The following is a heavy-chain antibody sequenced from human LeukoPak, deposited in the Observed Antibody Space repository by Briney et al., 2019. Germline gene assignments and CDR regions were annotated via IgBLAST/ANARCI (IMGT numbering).Heavy chain of an antibody. Sequence: GGSLRLSCEAFGFTFSSYGMTWVRQAPGKGLEWVSGVSGSGGSTKHADSVKGRFTISRDNSKNILYLQMNSLRVEDTAVYYCAKIGRKYDFWTGFYEEEVDYMDVWGKGTTVTVSS. J-gene: IGHJ6*03. CDR1: GFTFSSYG. CDR2: VSGSGGST. D-gene: IGHD3-3*01. V-gene: IGHV3-23*01. CDR3: AKIGRKYDFWTGFYEEEVDYMDV.